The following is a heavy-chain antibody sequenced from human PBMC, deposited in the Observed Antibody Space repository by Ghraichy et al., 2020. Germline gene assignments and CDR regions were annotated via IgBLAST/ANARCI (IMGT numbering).Heavy chain of an antibody. J-gene: IGHJ6*02. CDR3: ATFPAGYGDYWSYGMDV. D-gene: IGHD4-17*01. V-gene: IGHV4-31*03. Sequence: SETLSLTCTVSGGSISSGGYYWSWIRQHPGKGLEWIGYIYYSGSTYYNPSLKSRVTISVDTSKNQFSLKLSSVTAADTAVYYCATFPAGYGDYWSYGMDVWGQGTTVTVSS. CDR2: IYYSGST. CDR1: GGSISSGGYY.